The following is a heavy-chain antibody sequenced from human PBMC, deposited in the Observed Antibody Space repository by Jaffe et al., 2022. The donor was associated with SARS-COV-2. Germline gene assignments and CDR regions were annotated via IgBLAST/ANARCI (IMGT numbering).Heavy chain of an antibody. CDR3: AKDIGDSSSWWGGNFDY. Sequence: EVQLVESGGVVVQPGGSLRLSCAASGFTFDDYTMHWVRQAPGKGLEWVSLISWDGGSTYYADSVKGRFTISRDNSKNSLYLQMNSLRTEDTALYYCAKDIGDSSSWWGGNFDYWGQGTLVTVSS. CDR1: GFTFDDYT. CDR2: ISWDGGST. V-gene: IGHV3-43*01. D-gene: IGHD6-13*01. J-gene: IGHJ4*02.